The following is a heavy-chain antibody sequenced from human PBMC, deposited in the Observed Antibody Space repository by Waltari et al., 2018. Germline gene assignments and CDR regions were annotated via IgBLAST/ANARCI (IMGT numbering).Heavy chain of an antibody. J-gene: IGHJ6*02. CDR2: LTASGLM. Sequence: EMQLLESGGALVQPGGALRLSCVASGFPFRDYTMHWVRQAPGKGLEWVAVLTASGLMDYGDSGKGRFIISRDNSKNTLYLEMFRLRVEDTATYYCAKDEGARLAPTFGMDAWGQGTTVIVSS. V-gene: IGHV3-23*01. CDR3: AKDEGARLAPTFGMDA. CDR1: GFPFRDYT. D-gene: IGHD3-16*01.